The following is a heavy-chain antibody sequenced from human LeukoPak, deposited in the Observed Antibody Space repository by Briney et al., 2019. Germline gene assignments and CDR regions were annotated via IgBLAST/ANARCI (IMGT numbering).Heavy chain of an antibody. CDR1: GFTFSSYG. CDR3: ARDPYSGSYGNYYYYFMDV. D-gene: IGHD1-26*01. J-gene: IGHJ6*03. CDR2: ITSGSSYI. V-gene: IGHV3-21*01. Sequence: GGSLRLSCAASGFTFSSYGMHWVRQAPGKGLEWVSSITSGSSYIYYADSVKGRFTISRDNAKNSLYLQMNSLRAEDTAVYYCARDPYSGSYGNYYYYFMDVWGKGTTVTISS.